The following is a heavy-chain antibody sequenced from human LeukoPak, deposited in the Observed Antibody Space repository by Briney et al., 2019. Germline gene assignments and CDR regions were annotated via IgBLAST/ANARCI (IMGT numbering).Heavy chain of an antibody. J-gene: IGHJ6*02. CDR1: GFAFHNYA. V-gene: IGHV3-9*01. CDR3: AKDTGGNGAYFYAMDV. Sequence: GRSLRFSCVGSGFAFHNYAMHWVRRPPGKGLEWVSAINWNSDTKAYADSVKGRFAISRDRARNSLYLQMDSQRPEDTALYYCAKDTGGNGAYFYAMDVWGQGTSVTVSS. D-gene: IGHD4-23*01. CDR2: INWNSDTK.